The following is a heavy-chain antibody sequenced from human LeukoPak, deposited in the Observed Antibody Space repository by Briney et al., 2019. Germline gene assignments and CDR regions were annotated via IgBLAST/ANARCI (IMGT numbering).Heavy chain of an antibody. CDR3: ANSGSISYSDY. D-gene: IGHD6-25*01. Sequence: PGRSLRLSCAASGFTFSSYGMHWVRQAPGKGLEWVAVISYDGSNKYYADSVKGRFTISRDNSKNTLYLQMNSLRAEDTAVYYCANSGSISYSDYWGQRTLVTASS. V-gene: IGHV3-30*18. J-gene: IGHJ4*02. CDR2: ISYDGSNK. CDR1: GFTFSSYG.